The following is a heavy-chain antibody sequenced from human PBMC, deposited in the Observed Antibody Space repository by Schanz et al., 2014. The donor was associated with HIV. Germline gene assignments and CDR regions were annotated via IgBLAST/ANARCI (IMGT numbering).Heavy chain of an antibody. Sequence: EVQLVESGGGLVQPGRSLRLSCAASGFTFDDYAMHWVRQVPGKGLEWVSHISWNSGRIGYADSVKGRFTISRVNSKNTLYLQMNSLRAEDTAIYYCAKTSITLGMDVWGQGTTVTVSS. CDR1: GFTFDDYA. D-gene: IGHD1-20*01. J-gene: IGHJ6*02. CDR3: AKTSITLGMDV. CDR2: ISWNSGRI. V-gene: IGHV3-9*01.